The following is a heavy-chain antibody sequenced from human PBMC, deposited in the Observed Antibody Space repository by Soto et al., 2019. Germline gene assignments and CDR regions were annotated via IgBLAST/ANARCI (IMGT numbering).Heavy chain of an antibody. CDR2: ISAYNGNT. CDR3: ARDRVWNWNYFFDP. J-gene: IGHJ5*02. Sequence: ASVKGSCKGSGFTFTRYGNKWVGQAPGQGLEWLGWISAYNGNTNYAQKLQGRVTMTTDTSTSTAYMELRSLRSDDTAVYYCARDRVWNWNYFFDPWGQGTLVTVSS. D-gene: IGHD1-7*01. CDR1: GFTFTRYG. V-gene: IGHV1-18*01.